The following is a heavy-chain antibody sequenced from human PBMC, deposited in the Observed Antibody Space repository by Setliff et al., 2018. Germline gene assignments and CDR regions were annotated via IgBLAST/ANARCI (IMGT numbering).Heavy chain of an antibody. Sequence: GGSLRLSCAASGFTFRSYALHWVRQAPGKGLEWMAVISHDGINQYYADSVKGRLTISRDNSKNTLYLQMNSLRAEDTAVYYCAKDTHYYASSGYYCFDYWGQGTLVTVSS. CDR1: GFTFRSYA. J-gene: IGHJ4*02. D-gene: IGHD3-22*01. V-gene: IGHV3-30*01. CDR2: ISHDGINQ. CDR3: AKDTHYYASSGYYCFDY.